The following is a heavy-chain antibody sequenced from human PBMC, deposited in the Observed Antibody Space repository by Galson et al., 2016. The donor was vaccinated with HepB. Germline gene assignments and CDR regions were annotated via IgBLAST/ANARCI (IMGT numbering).Heavy chain of an antibody. CDR1: GASISDSNW. J-gene: IGHJ5*02. V-gene: IGHV4-4*02. Sequence: SETLSLTCAVSGASISDSNWWTWVRQVPGKGLEWIGEIYHTGTSNNNPFLNSRFTLSVDKSRNQFSLDVTSVTPADTAVYYCARAAIIPGARMVFDPWGQGILVTVSS. D-gene: IGHD2-2*01. CDR3: ARAAIIPGARMVFDP. CDR2: IYHTGTS.